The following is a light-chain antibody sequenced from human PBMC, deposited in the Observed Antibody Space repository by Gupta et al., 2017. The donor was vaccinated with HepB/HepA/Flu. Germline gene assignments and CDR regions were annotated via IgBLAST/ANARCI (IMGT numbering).Light chain of an antibody. CDR2: AAS. V-gene: IGKV1-6*01. CDR1: QGIRDD. CDR3: LQDYSYPRT. J-gene: IGKJ1*01. Sequence: AIQMTQSPSSLSASVGDRVTITCRASQGIRDDLGWYQQKPGKAPKLLIYAASTLQSGVPSRFSGSGSATDLTLTISNLQPEDFATYYCLQDYSYPRTFGQGTKVEIK.